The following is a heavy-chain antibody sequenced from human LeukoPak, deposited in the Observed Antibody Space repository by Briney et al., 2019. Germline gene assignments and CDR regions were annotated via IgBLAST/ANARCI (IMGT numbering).Heavy chain of an antibody. D-gene: IGHD3-9*01. Sequence: PGGSLRLSCAASGFTFSSYAMSWVRQAPGKGLEWVSAISGSGGSTYYADSVKGRFTISRDNSKNTLYLQMNSLRAEDTAVYYCAKALTYYDILTGSSSSFDYWGQGTLVTVSS. J-gene: IGHJ4*02. CDR1: GFTFSSYA. CDR3: AKALTYYDILTGSSSSFDY. V-gene: IGHV3-23*01. CDR2: ISGSGGST.